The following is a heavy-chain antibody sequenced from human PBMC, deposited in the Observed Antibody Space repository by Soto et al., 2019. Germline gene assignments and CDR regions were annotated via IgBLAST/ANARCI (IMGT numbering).Heavy chain of an antibody. CDR2: IYHSGNT. Sequence: SETLSLTCTVSGGSLTTGGSYWSWIRPPPGKGLEWIGNIYHSGNTYYNPSLKSRLTISVDTSKNHFSLMVDSVTAADTAVYYCARARFQVLYGKPYFDSWGQGTLVTVSS. V-gene: IGHV4-31*03. D-gene: IGHD2-2*02. CDR3: ARARFQVLYGKPYFDS. CDR1: GGSLTTGGSY. J-gene: IGHJ4*02.